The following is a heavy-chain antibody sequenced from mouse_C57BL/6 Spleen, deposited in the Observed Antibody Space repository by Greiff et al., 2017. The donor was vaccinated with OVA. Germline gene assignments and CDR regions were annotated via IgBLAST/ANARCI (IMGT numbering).Heavy chain of an antibody. D-gene: IGHD1-1*01. V-gene: IGHV5-12*01. Sequence: EVMLVESGGGLVQPGGSLKLSCAASGFTFSDYYLYWVRQTPEKRLEWVAYISNGGGSNYSPDNVKGRVTISRDKTKNTLYLQMSRLKSEDTAMYYCARFYYYGSSYGWYFDVWGTGTTVTVSS. CDR1: GFTFSDYY. CDR2: ISNGGGSN. J-gene: IGHJ1*03. CDR3: ARFYYYGSSYGWYFDV.